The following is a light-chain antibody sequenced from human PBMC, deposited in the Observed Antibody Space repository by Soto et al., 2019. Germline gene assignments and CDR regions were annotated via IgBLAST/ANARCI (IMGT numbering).Light chain of an antibody. CDR1: QSIDRW. Sequence: DIQMTQSPSTLSASVGDRVTITCRASQSIDRWLAWYQQKSGKAPKLLIHDASSFEGGVPSRFSGSGSGTEFSLTFSSLQPDDFATYYCQYYSSYSPTFGPGTTVDIK. J-gene: IGKJ3*01. CDR3: QYYSSYSPT. V-gene: IGKV1-5*01. CDR2: DAS.